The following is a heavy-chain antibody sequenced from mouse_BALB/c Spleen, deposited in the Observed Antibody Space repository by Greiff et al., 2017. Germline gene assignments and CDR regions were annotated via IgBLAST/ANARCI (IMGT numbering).Heavy chain of an antibody. V-gene: IGHV1-4*02. CDR2: INPSSGYT. J-gene: IGHJ4*01. CDR1: GYTFTSYT. D-gene: IGHD2-4*01. Sequence: QVQLQQSAAELARPGASVKMSCKASGYTFTSYTMHWVKQRPGQGLEWIGYINPSSGYTEYNQKFKDKTTLTADRSSSTAYMQLSSLTSEDSAVYYCARSGLRGYAMDYWGQGTSVTVSS. CDR3: ARSGLRGYAMDY.